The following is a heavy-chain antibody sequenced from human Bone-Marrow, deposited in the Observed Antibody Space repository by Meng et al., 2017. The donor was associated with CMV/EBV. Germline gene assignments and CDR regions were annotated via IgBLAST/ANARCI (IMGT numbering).Heavy chain of an antibody. J-gene: IGHJ4*02. CDR3: ARVARASGYSSSWYPTLNYYFDD. V-gene: IGHV3-48*03. D-gene: IGHD6-13*01. CDR2: ISSSGSTI. Sequence: GESLKISCAASGFTFSSYEMNWVRQAPGKGLEWVSYISSSGSTIYYADSVKGRFTISRDNAKNSLYLQMNSLRAEDTAVYYCARVARASGYSSSWYPTLNYYFDDWGQGTLVTVSS. CDR1: GFTFSSYE.